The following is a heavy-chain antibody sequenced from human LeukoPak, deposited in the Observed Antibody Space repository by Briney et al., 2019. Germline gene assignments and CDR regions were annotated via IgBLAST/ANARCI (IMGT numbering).Heavy chain of an antibody. CDR1: GYTFTGYY. Sequence: ASVKVPCKASGYTFTGYYMHWVRQAPGQGLEWMGWINPNSGGTNYAQKFQGRVTMTRDTSISTAYMELSRLRSDDTAVYYCAREFGDGWRVRYFDYWGQGTLVTVSS. J-gene: IGHJ4*02. CDR3: AREFGDGWRVRYFDY. CDR2: INPNSGGT. V-gene: IGHV1-2*02. D-gene: IGHD5-24*01.